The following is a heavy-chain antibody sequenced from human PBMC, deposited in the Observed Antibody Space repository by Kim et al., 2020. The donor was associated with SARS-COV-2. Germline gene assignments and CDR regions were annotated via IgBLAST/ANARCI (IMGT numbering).Heavy chain of an antibody. CDR2: IYYSGST. CDR1: GGSISSSSYY. CDR3: ATTYNTRVGYGWAFAALDI. D-gene: IGHD5-18*01. J-gene: IGHJ3*02. Sequence: SETLSLTCTVSGGSISSSSYYWGWIRQPPGKGLEWIGSIYYSGSTYYNPSLKSRVTISVDTSKNQFSLKLSSVTAADTAVYYCATTYNTRVGYGWAFAALDIWGQGTMVTVSS. V-gene: IGHV4-39*01.